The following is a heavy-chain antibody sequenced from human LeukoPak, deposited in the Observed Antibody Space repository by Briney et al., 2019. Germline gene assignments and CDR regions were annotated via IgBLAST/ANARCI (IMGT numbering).Heavy chain of an antibody. CDR2: IYTSGST. CDR1: GGSISSYY. V-gene: IGHV4-4*07. J-gene: IGHJ5*02. CDR3: ARHGVRTNYSWLDP. Sequence: PSETLSLTCTVSGGSISSYYWSWIRQPAGKGLEWIGRIYTSGSTNYNPSLKSRVTMSVDTSKNQFSLKLNSVTAADTAVYYCARHGVRTNYSWLDPWGQGTLVIVSS. D-gene: IGHD2-8*01.